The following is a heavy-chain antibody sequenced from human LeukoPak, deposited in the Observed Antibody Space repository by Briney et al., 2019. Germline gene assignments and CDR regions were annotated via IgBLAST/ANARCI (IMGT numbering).Heavy chain of an antibody. Sequence: LTCXVSGDIVSSNSAGWRWSRQSPSRGLEWLGRTYYRSKWYNDYAVSVKGRITINPDTSKNQFSLQLNSVTPEDTAVYYCAKGGGSLDYWGRGTLVTVSS. CDR3: AKGGGSLDY. CDR1: GDIVSSNSAG. V-gene: IGHV6-1*01. J-gene: IGHJ4*02. CDR2: TYYRSKWYN. D-gene: IGHD1-26*01.